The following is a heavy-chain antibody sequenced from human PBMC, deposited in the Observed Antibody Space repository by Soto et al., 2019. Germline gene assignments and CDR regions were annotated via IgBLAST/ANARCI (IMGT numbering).Heavy chain of an antibody. CDR2: IDPSDSYT. V-gene: IGHV5-10-1*01. CDR1: GYSFTSYW. J-gene: IGHJ6*02. Sequence: GESLKISCKGSGYSFTSYWISWVRQMPGKGLEWMGRIDPSDSYTNYSPSFQGHVTISADKSISTAYLQWSSLKASDTAMYYCASYCSGGGCYSRYYGMDVWGQGTTVTVSS. CDR3: ASYCSGGGCYSRYYGMDV. D-gene: IGHD2-15*01.